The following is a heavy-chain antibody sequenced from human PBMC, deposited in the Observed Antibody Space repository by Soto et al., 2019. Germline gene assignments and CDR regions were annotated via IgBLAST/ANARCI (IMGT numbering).Heavy chain of an antibody. V-gene: IGHV3-30*14. J-gene: IGHJ3*02. CDR1: GFTFSAYT. CDR2: ISYDGNRE. CDR3: ARDGYSGRSDGFYI. D-gene: IGHD5-12*01. Sequence: QMQLVESGGGVVQPGRSLRLSCAASGFTFSAYTMHWVRQAPGKGLEWVAVISYDGNRERYTDPVKGRFTVSRDNSKSTLYLQMNSLRPEDAAVYYCARDGYSGRSDGFYISGQGTMFTVSS.